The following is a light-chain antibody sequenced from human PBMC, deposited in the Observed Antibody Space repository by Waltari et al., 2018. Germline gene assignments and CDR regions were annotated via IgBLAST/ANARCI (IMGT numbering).Light chain of an antibody. V-gene: IGKV4-1*01. J-gene: IGKJ2*01. CDR1: QSVLYSSNNKNY. Sequence: DIVMTQSPDSLAVSLGERATINCKSSQSVLYSSNNKNYLAWYQQKPGQPPKLLIYWASTRESGVPDRFSGSGSGTDFTLTISSLQAEDVAVYYYQQYYSTPPGMYTFGQGTKLEIK. CDR3: QQYYSTPPGMYT. CDR2: WAS.